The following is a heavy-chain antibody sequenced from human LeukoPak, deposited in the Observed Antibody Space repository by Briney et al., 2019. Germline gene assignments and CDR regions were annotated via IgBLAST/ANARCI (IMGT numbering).Heavy chain of an antibody. D-gene: IGHD1-26*01. CDR1: GYSISSTNW. CDR2: IYYTGST. Sequence: PSDTLSLTCAVSGYSISSTNWWAWIRQPPGMGLEWIGYIYYTGSTYYNPSLKSRVTMSVATSKNQFSLNMSSVTAVDTAVYYCARSQGGNYRYWYFDLWGRGTLVTVSS. J-gene: IGHJ2*01. V-gene: IGHV4-28*01. CDR3: ARSQGGNYRYWYFDL.